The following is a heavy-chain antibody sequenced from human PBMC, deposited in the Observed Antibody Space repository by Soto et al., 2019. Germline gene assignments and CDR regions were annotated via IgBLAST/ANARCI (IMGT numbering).Heavy chain of an antibody. CDR2: IYWDDDK. CDR1: GFSLSARPVA. J-gene: IGHJ4*02. CDR3: VHRAGIDGNWNGGYFDY. D-gene: IGHD1-1*01. V-gene: IGHV2-5*02. Sequence: QITLRGSGPTRVKPTQTLTLTCTFSGFSLSARPVAVGWIRQPPGKALERLALIYWDDDKRYSPSLMSRLTITKDTAKNQVVPTMTNMDPLDTAIYYCVHRAGIDGNWNGGYFDYWGQGALVTVSS.